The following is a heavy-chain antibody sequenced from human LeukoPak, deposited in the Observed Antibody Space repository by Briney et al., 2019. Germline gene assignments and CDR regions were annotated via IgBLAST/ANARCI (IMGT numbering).Heavy chain of an antibody. J-gene: IGHJ4*02. CDR1: GFTFSSYA. D-gene: IGHD5-24*01. CDR3: AKDRVGWLQLFYFDY. CDR2: ISGSGGST. V-gene: IGHV3-23*01. Sequence: GGSLRLSCAASGFTFSSYAMSWVRQAPGKGLEWVSAISGSGGSTYYADSVKGRFTISRDNSKNTLYLQMNSLRAEDTAVYYCAKDRVGWLQLFYFDYWGQGTLVTVSS.